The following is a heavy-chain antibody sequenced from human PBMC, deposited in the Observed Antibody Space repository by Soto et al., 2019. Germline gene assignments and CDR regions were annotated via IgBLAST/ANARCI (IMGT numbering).Heavy chain of an antibody. D-gene: IGHD5-12*01. Sequence: VQLVQSGAEVKKPGASVKVSCKASGYTFTSYDITWVRQATGQGLEWKGWMKPNSGNTGYAQKFQGSVTMTRNTSISTAYMELTSLGSEDTAVYYCAREGARGDGYNLGYWGQGTLVTVSS. J-gene: IGHJ4*02. CDR1: GYTFTSYD. CDR3: AREGARGDGYNLGY. CDR2: MKPNSGNT. V-gene: IGHV1-8*01.